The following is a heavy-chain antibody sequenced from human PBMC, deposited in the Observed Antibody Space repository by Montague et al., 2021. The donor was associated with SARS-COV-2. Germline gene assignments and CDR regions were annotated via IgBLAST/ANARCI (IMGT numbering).Heavy chain of an antibody. CDR1: GGSISSSSYY. CDR3: ARDRSLRFEILIGPRHYYYGMDV. D-gene: IGHD3-9*01. J-gene: IGHJ6*02. CDR2: IYYSGST. V-gene: IGHV4-39*07. Sequence: SETLSLTCTVSGGSISSSSYYRGWIRQPPGKGLEWIGSIYYSGSTYYNPSLKSRVTISVDTSKNQFSLKLSSVTAADTAVYYCARDRSLRFEILIGPRHYYYGMDVWGQGTTVTVSS.